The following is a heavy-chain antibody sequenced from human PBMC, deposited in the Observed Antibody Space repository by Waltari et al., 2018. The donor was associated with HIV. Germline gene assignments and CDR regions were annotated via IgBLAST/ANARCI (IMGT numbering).Heavy chain of an antibody. V-gene: IGHV2-5*01. CDR3: EHRLLARAVAGTLYNWFDP. J-gene: IGHJ5*02. CDR1: GFSLSTSGVG. D-gene: IGHD6-19*01. Sequence: QITLKESGPTLVKPTQTLTLTCTFSGFSLSTSGVGVGWLRQPPGKALEWVALIYGNDIKRYSPSLKTRLTITKDTSKNQVFLTLTTVDPVDTATYYGEHRLLARAVAGTLYNWFDPWGQGILVTVSS. CDR2: IYGNDIK.